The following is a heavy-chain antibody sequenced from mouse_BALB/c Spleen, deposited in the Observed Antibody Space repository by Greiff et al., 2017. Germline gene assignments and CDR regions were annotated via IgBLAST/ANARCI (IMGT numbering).Heavy chain of an antibody. J-gene: IGHJ4*01. D-gene: IGHD1-1*01. V-gene: IGHV2-2*02. CDR3: ARNPPTVVAKGYAMDY. Sequence: QVQLQQSGPGLVQPSQSLSITCTVSGFSLTSYGVHWVRQSPGKGLEWLGVIWSGGSTDYNAAFISRLSISKDNSKSQVFFKMNSLQANDTAIYYCARNPPTVVAKGYAMDYWGQGTSVTVSS. CDR1: GFSLTSYG. CDR2: IWSGGST.